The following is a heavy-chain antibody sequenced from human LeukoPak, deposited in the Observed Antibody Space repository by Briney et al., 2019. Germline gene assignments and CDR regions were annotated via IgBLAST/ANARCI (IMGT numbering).Heavy chain of an antibody. Sequence: SETLSLTCTVSGGSIKSGGYYWSWIRQYPGKGLEWIGYIYYSGSFYYNPFLKSRLTISVDTSKNQFSLKLSSVTAADTAVYYCARVLWYGSGSQIFEYWGQGTLVTVSS. J-gene: IGHJ4*02. CDR2: IYYSGSF. D-gene: IGHD3-10*01. CDR3: ARVLWYGSGSQIFEY. CDR1: GGSIKSGGYY. V-gene: IGHV4-31*03.